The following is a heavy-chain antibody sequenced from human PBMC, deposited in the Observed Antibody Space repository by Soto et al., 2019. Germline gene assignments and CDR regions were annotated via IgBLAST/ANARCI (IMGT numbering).Heavy chain of an antibody. CDR1: GGTFSSYA. D-gene: IGHD3-22*01. J-gene: IGHJ3*02. V-gene: IGHV1-69*06. Sequence: SVKVSCKASGGTFSSYAISWVRQPPGQGLEWMGGSIPIIHTAKYAQKFQGRVTITADKSTSTAYMELSSLRSEDTAVYYCARWGVGYYYDSRGYYLDAFEIWGQ. CDR2: SIPIIHTA. CDR3: ARWGVGYYYDSRGYYLDAFEI.